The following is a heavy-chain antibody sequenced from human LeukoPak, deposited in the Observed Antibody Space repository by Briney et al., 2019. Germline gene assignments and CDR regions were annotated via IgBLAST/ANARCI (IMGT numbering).Heavy chain of an antibody. CDR2: IIPIFGTA. Sequence: SVKVSCKASGGTFSSYAISWVRQAPGQGLEWMGRIIPIFGTANYAQKFQGRVTITTDESTSTAYMELSSLRSEDTAVYYCARITAVAPHYYMDVWGKGTTVTVPS. J-gene: IGHJ6*03. CDR3: ARITAVAPHYYMDV. D-gene: IGHD6-19*01. V-gene: IGHV1-69*05. CDR1: GGTFSSYA.